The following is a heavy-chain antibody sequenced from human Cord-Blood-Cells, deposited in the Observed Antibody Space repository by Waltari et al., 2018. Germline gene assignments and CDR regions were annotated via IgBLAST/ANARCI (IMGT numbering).Heavy chain of an antibody. CDR2: INPNSGGT. D-gene: IGHD6-13*01. CDR3: ACIAAADAFDI. CDR1: GYTFTGYN. V-gene: IGHV1-2*02. J-gene: IGHJ3*02. Sequence: QVQRVQSGAEVKKPGASVKVHCKASGYTFTGYNIPWVRQAPGQGLAWMGWINPNSGGTNYAQKFQGRVTMTRDTSISTAYMELSRLRSDDTAVYYCACIAAADAFDIWGQGTMVTVSS.